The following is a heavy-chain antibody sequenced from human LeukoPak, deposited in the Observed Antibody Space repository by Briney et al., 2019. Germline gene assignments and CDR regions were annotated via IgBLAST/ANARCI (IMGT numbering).Heavy chain of an antibody. V-gene: IGHV3-23*01. CDR2: ISGSGGST. CDR3: ALSPGFLGYDSSGYRPMDAFDI. J-gene: IGHJ3*02. D-gene: IGHD3-22*01. Sequence: GGSLRLSCAASGFTFSSYAMSWVRQAPGKGLEWVSAISGSGGSTYYADSVKGRFTISRDNSKNTLYLQMNSLRAEDTAVYYCALSPGFLGYDSSGYRPMDAFDIWGQGTMVAVSS. CDR1: GFTFSSYA.